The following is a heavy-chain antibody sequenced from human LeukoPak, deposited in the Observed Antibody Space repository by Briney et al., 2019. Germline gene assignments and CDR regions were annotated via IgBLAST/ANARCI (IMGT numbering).Heavy chain of an antibody. CDR2: IYYSGST. Sequence: PSETLSLTCTVGGGSLSGHYWGWIRQPPGKGLEWIGYIYYSGSTNYNPSLKSRVTISVDTSKNQFSLKLSSVTAADTAVYYCARSYTGYQLLPFDDWGQGTLVTVSS. CDR1: GGSLSGHY. J-gene: IGHJ4*02. D-gene: IGHD2-2*01. CDR3: ARSYTGYQLLPFDD. V-gene: IGHV4-59*08.